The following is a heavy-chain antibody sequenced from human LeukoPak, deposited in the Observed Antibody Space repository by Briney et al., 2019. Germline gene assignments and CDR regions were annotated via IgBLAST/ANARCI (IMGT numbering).Heavy chain of an antibody. D-gene: IGHD6-6*01. J-gene: IGHJ4*02. Sequence: SETLSLTCTVSGGSISSYYWSWIRQPAGKGLEWIGRIYNSGGTNYNPSLKSRVTMSVDTSKNQFSLKLSSVTAADTAVYYCARGTHTPYSSSAGGDYYFGYWGQGTLVTVSS. V-gene: IGHV4-4*07. CDR1: GGSISSYY. CDR3: ARGTHTPYSSSAGGDYYFGY. CDR2: IYNSGGT.